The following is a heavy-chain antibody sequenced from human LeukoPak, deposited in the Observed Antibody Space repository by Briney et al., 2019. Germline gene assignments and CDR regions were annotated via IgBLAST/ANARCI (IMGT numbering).Heavy chain of an antibody. Sequence: GGSLRLSCAASGFTFSSYSMNWVRQAPGKGLEWVSSISSSSSYTHSADSVRGRFTISRDNAKNSLFLQMNSLRAEDTAVYYCARDEWGDAFDIWGQGTMVTVFS. J-gene: IGHJ3*02. CDR1: GFTFSSYS. CDR3: ARDEWGDAFDI. V-gene: IGHV3-21*01. CDR2: ISSSSSYT. D-gene: IGHD1-26*01.